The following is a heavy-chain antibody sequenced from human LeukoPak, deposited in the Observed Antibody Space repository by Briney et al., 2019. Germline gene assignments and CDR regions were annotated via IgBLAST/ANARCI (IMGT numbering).Heavy chain of an antibody. Sequence: GGSLRLSCAASGFTFSSYWMHWVRQAPGKGLVWVSRINSDGSSTSYADSVKGRFTITRDNAKNSLYLQMNSLRAEDTALYYCAKDWGYGSGTIFDSWGQGTLVAVSS. V-gene: IGHV3-74*01. J-gene: IGHJ4*02. D-gene: IGHD3-10*01. CDR3: AKDWGYGSGTIFDS. CDR2: INSDGSST. CDR1: GFTFSSYW.